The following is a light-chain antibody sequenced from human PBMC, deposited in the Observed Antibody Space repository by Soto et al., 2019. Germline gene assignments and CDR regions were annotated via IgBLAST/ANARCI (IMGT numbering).Light chain of an antibody. J-gene: IGKJ2*01. V-gene: IGKV3-11*01. CDR1: QSVGGF. CDR2: DTS. CDR3: QHRSNWPPMYT. Sequence: EIVLTQSPATLSLSPGERDTLSCRASQSVGGFLAWYQQKSGQAPRLLIYDTSKRATGIPARFSGSGSGTDFTLTISSLEPEDFAIYHCQHRSNWPPMYTFGQGTKLEIK.